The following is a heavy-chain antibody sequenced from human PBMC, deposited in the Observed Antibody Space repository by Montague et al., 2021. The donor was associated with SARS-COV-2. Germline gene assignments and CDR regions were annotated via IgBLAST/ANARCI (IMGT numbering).Heavy chain of an antibody. CDR2: INHSGST. CDR1: GGSFSGYY. J-gene: IGHJ6*02. CDR3: ARVRYYGSGTSLGMDV. V-gene: IGHV4-34*01. Sequence: SETLSLTCAVYGGSFSGYYWSWIRQPPGKGLEWIGEINHSGSTNYNPSLKSRVTISVDTSKNQFSLKLSSVTAADTAVYYCARVRYYGSGTSLGMDVWGQGTTVPSP. D-gene: IGHD3-10*01.